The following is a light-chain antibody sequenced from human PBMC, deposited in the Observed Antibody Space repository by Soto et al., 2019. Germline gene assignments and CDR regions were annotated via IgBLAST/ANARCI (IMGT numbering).Light chain of an antibody. V-gene: IGLV2-14*01. Sequence: QSVLTQPASVSGSPGQSITISCTGTSSDVGGYNYVSWYQQHPGKAPKLMIYEVSNRPSGVSNRFSGSKSGNTASLTISGLQAEDEVDYYCSSYTSGSTWVFGGGTKVTVL. J-gene: IGLJ3*02. CDR1: SSDVGGYNY. CDR3: SSYTSGSTWV. CDR2: EVS.